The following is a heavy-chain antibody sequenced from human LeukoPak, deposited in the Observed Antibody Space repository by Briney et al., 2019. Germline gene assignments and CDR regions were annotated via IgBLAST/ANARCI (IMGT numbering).Heavy chain of an antibody. CDR1: GGSISSYY. CDR2: IYTSGST. V-gene: IGHV4-4*07. D-gene: IGHD2-2*02. Sequence: SETLSLACTVSGGSISSYYWSWIRQPAGKGLEWIGRIYTSGSTNYNPSLKSRVTMSVDTSKNQFSLKLSSVTAADTAVYYCARAEDQLLYGGWFDPWGQGTLVTVSS. J-gene: IGHJ5*02. CDR3: ARAEDQLLYGGWFDP.